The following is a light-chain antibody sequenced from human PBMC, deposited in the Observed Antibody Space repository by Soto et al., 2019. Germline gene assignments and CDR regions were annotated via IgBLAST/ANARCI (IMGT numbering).Light chain of an antibody. J-gene: IGKJ3*01. V-gene: IGKV1-12*01. CDR1: QGVGGW. CDR3: QQTHSLPLS. CDR2: ATS. Sequence: IPMTQSPSSVSASVGDIVTMSCRASQGVGGWLAWYQQKPGKVPKLLIYATSSLHSGVPSRFSGSGSGTDCTLSISSLQPEDVATYYCQQTHSLPLSLGPGTKVDIK.